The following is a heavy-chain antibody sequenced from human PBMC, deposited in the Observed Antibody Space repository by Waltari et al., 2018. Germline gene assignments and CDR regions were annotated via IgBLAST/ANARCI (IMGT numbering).Heavy chain of an antibody. D-gene: IGHD2-21*01. J-gene: IGHJ4*02. CDR3: AIDDSLWPHYFDH. Sequence: EVQLVESVGGLSQPGGSLRLPGEASGFAFMSHRCHWVRHSPGAGLVWVARIKSDGGGAGYADSVKGRFIISRDNAKDTLYLQMNSLKVEDTAMYYCAIDDSLWPHYFDHWGQGPLFTVSS. CDR2: IKSDGGGA. V-gene: IGHV3-74*01. CDR1: GFAFMSHR.